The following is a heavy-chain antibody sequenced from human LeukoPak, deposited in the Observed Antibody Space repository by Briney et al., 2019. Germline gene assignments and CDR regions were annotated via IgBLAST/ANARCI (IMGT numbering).Heavy chain of an antibody. D-gene: IGHD3-9*01. CDR1: GFTFSNFW. J-gene: IGHJ4*02. V-gene: IGHV3-30-3*01. CDR2: ISYDGSNK. Sequence: AGGSLRLSCAASGFTFSNFWMSWVRQAPGKGLEWVAVISYDGSNKYYADSVKGRFTISRDNSKNTLYLQMNSLRAEDTAVYYCARVLDDILTGSEFDYWGQGTLVTVSS. CDR3: ARVLDDILTGSEFDY.